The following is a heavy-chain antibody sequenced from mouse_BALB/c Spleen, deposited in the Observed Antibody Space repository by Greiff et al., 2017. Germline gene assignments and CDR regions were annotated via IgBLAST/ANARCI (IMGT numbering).Heavy chain of an antibody. CDR2: INPSNGRT. V-gene: IGHV1S81*02. D-gene: IGHD2-1*01. J-gene: IGHJ1*01. CDR1: GYTFTSYW. Sequence: QAQLQQPGAELVKPGASVKLSCKASGYTFTSYWMHWVKQRPGQGLEWIGEINPSNGRTNYNEKFKSKATLTVDKSSSTAYMQLSSLTSEDSAVYYCARDYGNYGYFDVWGAGTTVTVSS. CDR3: ARDYGNYGYFDV.